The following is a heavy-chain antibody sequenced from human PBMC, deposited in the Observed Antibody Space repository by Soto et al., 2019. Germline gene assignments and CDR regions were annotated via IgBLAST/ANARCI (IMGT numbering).Heavy chain of an antibody. CDR1: GYIFTNHY. Sequence: QVQLVQSGAEVKKPGASVKVSCKASGYIFTNHYIHWVRQAPGQGLEWMGIINPSGGSTNYLQKFQSRITMTRNTSTSTVYMELSSLRSEDTAVYFCARADYYDSSGFYYDCWGQGSLVTVSS. V-gene: IGHV1-46*01. D-gene: IGHD3-22*01. J-gene: IGHJ4*02. CDR2: INPSGGST. CDR3: ARADYYDSSGFYYDC.